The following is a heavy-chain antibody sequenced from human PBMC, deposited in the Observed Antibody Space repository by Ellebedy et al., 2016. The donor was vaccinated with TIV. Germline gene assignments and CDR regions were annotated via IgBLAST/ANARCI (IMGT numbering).Heavy chain of an antibody. D-gene: IGHD6-19*01. CDR3: ARGREQWHRFDY. CDR2: INHSGST. V-gene: IGHV4-34*01. Sequence: SETLSLTXAVYGESFSGYYWSWIRQPPGKGLEWIGEINHSGSTNYNPSLKSRVIISVDTSKSQFSPKLSSVTAADMAVYYCARGREQWHRFDYWGQGTLVTVSS. J-gene: IGHJ4*02. CDR1: GESFSGYY.